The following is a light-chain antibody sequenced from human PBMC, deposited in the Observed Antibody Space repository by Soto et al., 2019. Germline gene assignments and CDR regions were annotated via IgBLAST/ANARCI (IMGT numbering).Light chain of an antibody. CDR2: EES. Sequence: DIHLTQSPSSLSASVGDRVTITCRCSQAITNNLAWYQQKPGNPPRLLIYEESTLHSGVPSRFSGRKVGTQFILTIDSLQPEDFATYYCQQVKSYPRTFGGGTKVDIK. J-gene: IGKJ4*01. CDR3: QQVKSYPRT. V-gene: IGKV1-9*01. CDR1: QAITNN.